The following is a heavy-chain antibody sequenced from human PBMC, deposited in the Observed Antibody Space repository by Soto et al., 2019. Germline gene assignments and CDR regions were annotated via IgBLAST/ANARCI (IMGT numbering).Heavy chain of an antibody. V-gene: IGHV1-69*06. CDR2: IIPIFGTT. J-gene: IGHJ5*02. CDR3: ARDRTDSGYYTNWLDP. D-gene: IGHD3-22*01. Sequence: GASVKVSCKASGGTFGSDAITWVRQAPGQGLEWVGRIIPIFGTTNYAQNLQGRVTISADKSTLTSYMELHSLTSDDTALYYCARDRTDSGYYTNWLDPWGQGTRVTVS. CDR1: GGTFGSDA.